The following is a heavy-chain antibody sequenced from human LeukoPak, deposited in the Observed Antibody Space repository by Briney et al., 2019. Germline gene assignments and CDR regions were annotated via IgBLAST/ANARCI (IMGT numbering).Heavy chain of an antibody. J-gene: IGHJ4*02. V-gene: IGHV3-30-3*01. CDR2: ISYDGSNK. CDR1: GFTFSSYA. D-gene: IGHD6-13*01. CDR3: ARGPRRIYSHHDY. Sequence: PGGSLRLSCAASGFTFSSYAMHWVRQAPGKGLEWVAVISYDGSNKYYADSVKGRFTISRDNSKNTLYLQMNSLRAEDTAVYYCARGPRRIYSHHDYWGQGTLVTVSS.